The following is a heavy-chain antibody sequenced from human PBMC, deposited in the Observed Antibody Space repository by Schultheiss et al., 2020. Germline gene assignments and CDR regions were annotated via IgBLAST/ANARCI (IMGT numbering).Heavy chain of an antibody. CDR3: ARALDIVGGDWFDP. Sequence: SETLSLTCTVSGYSISSGYYWGWIRQPPGKGLEWIGSIYHSGSTYYNPSLKSRVTISVDTSKNQFSLKLSSVTAADTAVYYCARALDIVGGDWFDPWGQGTLVTVSS. CDR1: GYSISSGYY. CDR2: IYHSGST. J-gene: IGHJ5*02. V-gene: IGHV4-38-2*02. D-gene: IGHD2-2*03.